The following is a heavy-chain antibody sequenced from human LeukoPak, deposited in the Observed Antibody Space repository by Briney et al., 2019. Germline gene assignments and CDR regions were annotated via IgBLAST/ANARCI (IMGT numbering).Heavy chain of an antibody. CDR1: GYTFTSYG. Sequence: ASVKVSCKASGYTFTSYGFSWVRQPRGQGLEWMGWISAYNGNTNYAQKLQGRVTMTTDTSTRTAYMELRSLRSDDTAVYYCARVASGGIDAFDIWGQGTMVTVSS. CDR3: ARVASGGIDAFDI. J-gene: IGHJ3*02. D-gene: IGHD6-25*01. CDR2: ISAYNGNT. V-gene: IGHV1-18*01.